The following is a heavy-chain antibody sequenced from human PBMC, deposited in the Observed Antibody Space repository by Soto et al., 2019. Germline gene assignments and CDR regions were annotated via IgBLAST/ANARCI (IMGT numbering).Heavy chain of an antibody. D-gene: IGHD6-19*01. CDR1: GYTFTSYG. CDR3: ARAVAVAADFDY. J-gene: IGHJ4*02. CDR2: ISAYNGNT. V-gene: IGHV1-18*01. Sequence: VSVKVSCKASGYTFTSYGISWVRQAPGQGLEWMGWISAYNGNTNYAQKFQGRVTITRDTSASTAYMELSSLRSEDTAVYYCARAVAVAADFDYGGQEPLVTVSS.